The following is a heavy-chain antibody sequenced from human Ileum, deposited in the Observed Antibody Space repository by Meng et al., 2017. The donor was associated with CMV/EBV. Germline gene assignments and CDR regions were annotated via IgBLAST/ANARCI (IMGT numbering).Heavy chain of an antibody. V-gene: IGHV3-23*01. CDR2: ISGSGGST. CDR1: GFTFSSYA. D-gene: IGHD5-24*01. CDR3: AKGNMATITFAFDY. Sequence: SGFTFSSYAMSWVRQAPGKGLEWVSAISGSGGSTYYADSVKGRFTISRDNSKNTLYLQMNSLRAEDTAVYYCAKGNMATITFAFDYWGQGTLVTVSS. J-gene: IGHJ4*02.